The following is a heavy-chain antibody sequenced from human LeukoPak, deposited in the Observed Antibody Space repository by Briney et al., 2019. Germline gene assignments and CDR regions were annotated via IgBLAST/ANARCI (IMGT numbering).Heavy chain of an antibody. J-gene: IGHJ4*02. CDR1: GDSVSSNSAA. V-gene: IGHV6-1*01. CDR2: TYYRSKWYN. CDR3: ARDVMVRGVIIKGDY. Sequence: SQTLSLTCAISGDSVSSNSAAWNWIRQSPPRGLEWLGRTYYRSKWYNDYAVSVKSRITINPDTSKNQFSLQLNSVTPEDTAVYYCARDVMVRGVIIKGDYWAREPWSPSPQ. D-gene: IGHD3-10*01.